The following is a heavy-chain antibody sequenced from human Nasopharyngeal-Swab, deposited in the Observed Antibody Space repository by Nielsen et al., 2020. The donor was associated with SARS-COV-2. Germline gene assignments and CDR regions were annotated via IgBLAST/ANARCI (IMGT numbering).Heavy chain of an antibody. V-gene: IGHV3-9*01. CDR2: ISWHSGSI. CDR3: AKDIPWASSGPYDYYGMDV. J-gene: IGHJ6*02. D-gene: IGHD6-19*01. CDR1: GFTFDDYA. Sequence: SLKISCAASGFTFDDYAMHWVRQAPGKGLEWVSGISWHSGSIGYADSVKGRFTISRDNAKNSLYLQMNSLRAEDTALYYCAKDIPWASSGPYDYYGMDVWGQGTTVTVSS.